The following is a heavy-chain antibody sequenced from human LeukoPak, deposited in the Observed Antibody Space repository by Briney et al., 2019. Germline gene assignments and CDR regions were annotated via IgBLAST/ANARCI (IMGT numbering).Heavy chain of an antibody. V-gene: IGHV1-69*13. CDR1: GGTFSSYA. CDR2: IIPIFGTA. D-gene: IGHD4-17*01. CDR3: ARGMGYGDYRYYFDY. Sequence: SVKVSRKASGGTFSSYAISWVRQAPGQGLEWMGGIIPIFGTANYAQKFQGRVTITADESTSTAYMELSSLRSEDTAVYYCARGMGYGDYRYYFDYWGQGTLVTVSS. J-gene: IGHJ4*02.